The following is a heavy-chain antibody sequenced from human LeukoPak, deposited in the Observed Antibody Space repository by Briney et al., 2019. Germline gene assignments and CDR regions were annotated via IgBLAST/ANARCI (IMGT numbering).Heavy chain of an antibody. V-gene: IGHV5-51*01. Sequence: GESLKISCKYSGNNFTSYWIAWVRQMPGKGLEWMGIIYPGDSDTRYNPSFKGQITISAEKSISTAYLQWNSLKASDTAMYYCARPLGYCSRTSCYDAFDIWGQGTMVTVFS. CDR2: IYPGDSDT. CDR3: ARPLGYCSRTSCYDAFDI. D-gene: IGHD2-2*01. J-gene: IGHJ3*02. CDR1: GNNFTSYW.